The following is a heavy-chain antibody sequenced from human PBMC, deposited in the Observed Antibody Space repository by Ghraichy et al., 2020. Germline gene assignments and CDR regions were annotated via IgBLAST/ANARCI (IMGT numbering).Heavy chain of an antibody. Sequence: ASVKVSCKIFGHTLTELSIHWVRQAPGKGLEWMGGFDPEAGETIYAQKFQGRVTMPEDTSADTAYMELSSLRSEDAAIYYCATGTPLQWVGEFLSAFDIWGQGKMVNVSS. J-gene: IGHJ3*02. V-gene: IGHV1-24*01. D-gene: IGHD3-10*01. CDR1: GHTLTELS. CDR2: FDPEAGET. CDR3: ATGTPLQWVGEFLSAFDI.